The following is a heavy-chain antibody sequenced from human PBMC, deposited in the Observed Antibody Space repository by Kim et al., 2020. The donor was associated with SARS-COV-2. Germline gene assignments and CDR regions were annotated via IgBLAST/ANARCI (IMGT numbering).Heavy chain of an antibody. CDR2: IIPIFGTA. CDR3: ARDPGGLSIAARPGRGHFYGMDV. V-gene: IGHV1-69*13. Sequence: SVKVSCKASGGTFSSYAISWVQQAPGQGLEWMGGIIPIFGTANYAQKFQGRVTITADESTSTAYMELSSLRSEDTAVYYCARDPGGLSIAARPGRGHFYGMDVWGQGTTVTVSS. D-gene: IGHD6-6*01. J-gene: IGHJ6*02. CDR1: GGTFSSYA.